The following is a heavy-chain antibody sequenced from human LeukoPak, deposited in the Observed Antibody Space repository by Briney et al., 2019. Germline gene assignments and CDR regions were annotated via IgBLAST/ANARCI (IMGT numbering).Heavy chain of an antibody. J-gene: IGHJ4*02. CDR1: GFTFSSYE. D-gene: IGHD3-22*01. CDR2: ISSSGLTI. V-gene: IGHV3-48*03. Sequence: GGSLRLSCAASGFTFSSYEMNWVRQAPGKGLEWVSYISSSGLTIYYADSVKGRLTISRDNAKNSLYLQMNSLRAEDTAVYYCARVPSYYYDSSGYFDYWGQGTLVTVSS. CDR3: ARVPSYYYDSSGYFDY.